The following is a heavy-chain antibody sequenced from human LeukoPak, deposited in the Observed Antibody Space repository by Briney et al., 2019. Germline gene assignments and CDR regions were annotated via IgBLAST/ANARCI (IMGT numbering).Heavy chain of an antibody. CDR1: GGSMRSFH. Sequence: SETLSLTCTVSGGSMRSFHWTWIRQPAGKGLEWIGHIYTSGSTKYNPSLTSRVTMSVDTSKNQFSLNLFSVTAADTAVYFCAREEFGPGYNSFYMDVWGKGTTVTVSS. V-gene: IGHV4-4*07. J-gene: IGHJ6*03. D-gene: IGHD3-22*01. CDR2: IYTSGST. CDR3: AREEFGPGYNSFYMDV.